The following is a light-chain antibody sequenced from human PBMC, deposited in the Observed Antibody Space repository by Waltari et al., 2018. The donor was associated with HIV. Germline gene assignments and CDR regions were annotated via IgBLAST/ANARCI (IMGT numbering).Light chain of an antibody. CDR2: ANI. CDR1: SSNIGAGYD. J-gene: IGLJ2*01. Sequence: QSVLTQPPSVSGAPGQRVTISCTGSSSNIGAGYDVHWYQPLPGTAPKLRIYANINRPSGFPDRFSGSKSGSSASLAITGLQAEDEAHYYCQSFDRSLTTSGVIFGGGTKLTV. V-gene: IGLV1-40*01. CDR3: QSFDRSLTTSGVI.